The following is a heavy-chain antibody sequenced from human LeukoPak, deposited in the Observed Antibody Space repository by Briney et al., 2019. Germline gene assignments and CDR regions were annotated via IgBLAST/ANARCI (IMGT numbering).Heavy chain of an antibody. CDR1: GGSFSGYY. Sequence: PSETLSLTCAVYGGSFSGYYWSWIRQPPGKGLEWIGEINHSGSTNYNPSLKSRVTISVDTSKNQFSLKLSSVTAADTAVYYCVREPHTVTTSRAVDYWGQGTLVTVSS. CDR3: VREPHTVTTSRAVDY. J-gene: IGHJ4*02. D-gene: IGHD4-11*01. CDR2: INHSGST. V-gene: IGHV4-34*01.